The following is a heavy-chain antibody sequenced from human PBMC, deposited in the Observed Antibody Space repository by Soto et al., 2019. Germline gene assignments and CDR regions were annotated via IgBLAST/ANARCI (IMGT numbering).Heavy chain of an antibody. D-gene: IGHD3-10*01. CDR3: AKSSLITLVRGVTDF. Sequence: GGSLRLSCSASGFTFSSYGMHWVRQAPGKGLEWVAVISYDGSSKYYADSVKGRFTISRDNSKNTLYLQMNSLRAEDTAVYYCAKSSLITLVRGVTDFSGQGTLRTGSS. CDR1: GFTFSSYG. J-gene: IGHJ4*02. CDR2: ISYDGSSK. V-gene: IGHV3-30*18.